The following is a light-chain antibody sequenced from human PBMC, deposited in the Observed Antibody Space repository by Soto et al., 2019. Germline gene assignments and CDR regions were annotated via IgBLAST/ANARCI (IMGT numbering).Light chain of an antibody. CDR1: KLGDKY. Sequence: SYELTQSPSVSVSPGQTASITCSGDKLGDKYASWYQQKPGQSPVVVIYQDRKRPSGIPERFSGSNSGNTATLTISGTQAMDEADYYCQAWDSKTVVFGGGTKLTVL. CDR3: QAWDSKTVV. V-gene: IGLV3-1*01. J-gene: IGLJ2*01. CDR2: QDR.